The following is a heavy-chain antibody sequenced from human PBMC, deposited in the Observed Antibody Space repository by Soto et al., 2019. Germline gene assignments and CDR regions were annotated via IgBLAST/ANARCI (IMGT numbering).Heavy chain of an antibody. CDR1: GGSFSGYY. V-gene: IGHV4-34*01. Sequence: SETLSLTCAVYGGSFSGYYWSWIRQPPGKGLEWIGEINHSGSTNYNPSLKSRVTISVDTSKNQFSLKLSSVTAADTAVYYCARVDSGSQGWFDPWGQGTLVTVSS. CDR3: ARVDSGSQGWFDP. J-gene: IGHJ5*02. CDR2: INHSGST. D-gene: IGHD1-26*01.